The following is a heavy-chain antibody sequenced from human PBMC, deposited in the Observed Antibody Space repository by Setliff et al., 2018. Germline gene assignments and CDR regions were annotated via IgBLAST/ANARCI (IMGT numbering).Heavy chain of an antibody. D-gene: IGHD3-10*01. Sequence: ASVKVSCKASGYTFTGHYMHWVRQAPGQGLEWMGWINPNSGGTNYAQKFQGRVTITADESTSTAYMELSSLGSEDTAVYYCAGGQPLVRKYYYYMDVWGKGTTVTVSS. J-gene: IGHJ6*03. CDR1: GYTFTGHY. CDR3: AGGQPLVRKYYYYMDV. CDR2: INPNSGGT. V-gene: IGHV1-2*02.